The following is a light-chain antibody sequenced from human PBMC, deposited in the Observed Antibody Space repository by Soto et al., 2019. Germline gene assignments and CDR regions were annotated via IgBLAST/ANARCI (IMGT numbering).Light chain of an antibody. J-gene: IGKJ5*01. CDR1: QSVSGSY. V-gene: IGKV3-20*01. Sequence: IMLTQSPCTLSLSPGERATLSCRASQSVSGSYLAWYQQKPGQAPKLVIHGTSSRAAGIPDRFNGTGSGTDFTLTISRLEPEDFAVYYCQQYVGSAGITFGQGTRLEI. CDR3: QQYVGSAGIT. CDR2: GTS.